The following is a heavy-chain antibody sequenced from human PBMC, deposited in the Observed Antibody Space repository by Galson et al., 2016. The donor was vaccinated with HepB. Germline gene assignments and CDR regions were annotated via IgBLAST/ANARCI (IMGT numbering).Heavy chain of an antibody. CDR2: INTNTGNP. D-gene: IGHD2-8*01. CDR3: ATSAGREVYDY. Sequence: SVKVSCKASGYTFTTYAMNWVRQAPGQGLECMGWINTNTGNPTYAQGFTGRFVFSLDTSVSTAYLQISGLKAEDTAVYYCATSAGREVYDYWGQGTLVTVSS. J-gene: IGHJ4*02. V-gene: IGHV7-4-1*02. CDR1: GYTFTTYA.